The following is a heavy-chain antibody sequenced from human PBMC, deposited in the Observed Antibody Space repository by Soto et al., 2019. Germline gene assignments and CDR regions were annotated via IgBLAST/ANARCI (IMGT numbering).Heavy chain of an antibody. CDR2: INHSGST. D-gene: IGHD2-2*01. Sequence: QVQLQQWGAGLLKPSETLSLTCAVYGGSFSGYYWSWIRQPPGKGLEWIGEINHSGSTNYNPSLMSIVTLPVSSSKNQFCLKSISVTDADTVVYYCAKGCVVVPATIGGTDSWGEGTLVTVSS. J-gene: IGHJ4*02. V-gene: IGHV4-34*01. CDR3: AKGCVVVPATIGGTDS. CDR1: GGSFSGYY.